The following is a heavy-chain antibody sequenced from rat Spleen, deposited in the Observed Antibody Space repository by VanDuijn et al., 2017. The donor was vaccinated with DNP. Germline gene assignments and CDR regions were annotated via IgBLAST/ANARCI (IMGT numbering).Heavy chain of an antibody. V-gene: IGHV5-7*01. D-gene: IGHD1-12*03. Sequence: EVQLVESGGGLVQPGRSLKLSCAASGFTFSDYNMAWVRQAPKRGLEWVATINYNGTTTFYRDSVKGRFTISRDNAKNSLYLQMDSLRSEDTATYYCITWGWLLGLDAWGQGTSVTVSS. CDR3: ITWGWLLGLDA. CDR1: GFTFSDYN. CDR2: INYNGTTT. J-gene: IGHJ4*01.